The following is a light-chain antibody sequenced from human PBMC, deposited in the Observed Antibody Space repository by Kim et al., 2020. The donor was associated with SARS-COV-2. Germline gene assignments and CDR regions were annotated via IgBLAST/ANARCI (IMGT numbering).Light chain of an antibody. CDR3: QQYDVGRPYT. V-gene: IGKV3-15*01. CDR1: QSVSSS. J-gene: IGKJ2*01. Sequence: EIVMTQSPATLSVSPGERATLSCRASQSVSSSLAWYQQKPGQAPRLLIYGASTRATGIPARFSGSGSGTEFTLTITSLQSEDCAVYYCQQYDVGRPYTLGQGT. CDR2: GAS.